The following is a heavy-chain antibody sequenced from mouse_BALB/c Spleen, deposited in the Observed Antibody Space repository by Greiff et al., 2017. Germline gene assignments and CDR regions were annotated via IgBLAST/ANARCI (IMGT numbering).Heavy chain of an antibody. CDR2: IDPENGNT. J-gene: IGHJ4*01. Sequence: VQLQQSGAELVRPGALVKLSCKASGFNIKDYYMHWVKQRPEQGLEWIGWIDPENGNTIYDPKFQGKARITADTSSNTAYLQLSSLTSEDTAVYYCARGATVRYYAMDYWGQGTSVTVSS. CDR3: ARGATVRYYAMDY. V-gene: IGHV14-1*02. D-gene: IGHD1-1*01. CDR1: GFNIKDYY.